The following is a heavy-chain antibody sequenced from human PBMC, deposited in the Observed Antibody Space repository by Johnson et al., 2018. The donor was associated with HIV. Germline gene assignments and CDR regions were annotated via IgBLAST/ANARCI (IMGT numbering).Heavy chain of an antibody. J-gene: IGHJ3*02. CDR3: AKDSFFYDSAFDI. CDR1: GFTFNNYG. V-gene: IGHV3-30*02. D-gene: IGHD3-22*01. CDR2: IRYDGSNK. Sequence: QVQLVESGGGVVQPGGSLRLSCAASGFTFNNYGMHWVRQAPGKGLEWVAFIRYDGSNKYYADSVKGRFTISRDNSKNTLYLQMNSLRAEDTAVYYCAKDSFFYDSAFDIWGQGTMVTVSS.